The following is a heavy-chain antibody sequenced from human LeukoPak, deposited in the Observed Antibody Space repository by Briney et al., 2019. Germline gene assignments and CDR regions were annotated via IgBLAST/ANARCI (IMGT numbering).Heavy chain of an antibody. CDR1: GGSISSSRYY. D-gene: IGHD3-22*01. V-gene: IGHV4-39*01. CDR3: ASPYYDSSGYFKRDY. CDR2: IYYSGST. J-gene: IGHJ4*02. Sequence: SETLSLTCTVSGGSISSSRYYWGWIRQPPGKGLERIGHIYYSGSTYYNPSLKSRVTISVDTSKNQFSLKLSSVTAADTAVYYCASPYYDSSGYFKRDYWGQGTLVTVSS.